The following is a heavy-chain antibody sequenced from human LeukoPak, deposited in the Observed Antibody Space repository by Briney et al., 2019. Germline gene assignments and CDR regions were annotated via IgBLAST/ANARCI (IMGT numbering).Heavy chain of an antibody. D-gene: IGHD3-22*01. CDR1: GYTFTVYF. J-gene: IGHJ4*02. CDR2: INPNSGGT. CDR3: AVSFDSSGYYDFDY. Sequence: ASVKVSCKASGYTFTVYFMHWVRQAPGQGLEWMGWINPNSGGTNYAQKFRGRVTMTRDTSISTAYMELNSLRSDDTAVYYCAVSFDSSGYYDFDYWGQGTLVTVSS. V-gene: IGHV1-2*02.